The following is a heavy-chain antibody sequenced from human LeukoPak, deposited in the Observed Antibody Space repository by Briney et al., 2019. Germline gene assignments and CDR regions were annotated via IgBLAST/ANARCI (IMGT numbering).Heavy chain of an antibody. CDR2: IKQDGSEK. CDR1: GFTFSSYW. V-gene: IGHV3-7*05. Sequence: PGGSLRLSCAASGFTFSSYWMGWVRQAPGKGLEWVANIKQDGSEKYYVDSVKGRFTISRDNAKNSLYLQMNSLRAEDTAVYYCARDQRYCSSSSCPWEPFDYWGQGTLVTVSS. CDR3: ARDQRYCSSSSCPWEPFDY. D-gene: IGHD2-2*01. J-gene: IGHJ4*02.